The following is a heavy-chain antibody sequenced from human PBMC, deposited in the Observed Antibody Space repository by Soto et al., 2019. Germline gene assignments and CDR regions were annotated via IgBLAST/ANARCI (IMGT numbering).Heavy chain of an antibody. CDR1: VYSIRSSDW. Sequence: LSLTCAVYVYSIRSSDWWGWIRQPPGKGLEWIVYITHGGSTNYNPSLKRRVTMSVDPSKNQFSLNLTFVTEVDTAVYYCERMAVTPFYYYAMDVWGQGPTVTF. V-gene: IGHV4-28*01. CDR3: ERMAVTPFYYYAMDV. D-gene: IGHD6-19*01. J-gene: IGHJ6*02. CDR2: ITHGGST.